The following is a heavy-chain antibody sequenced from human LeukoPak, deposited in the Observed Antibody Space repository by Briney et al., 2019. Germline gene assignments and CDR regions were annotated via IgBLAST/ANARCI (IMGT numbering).Heavy chain of an antibody. D-gene: IGHD2-8*01. CDR2: ISGGGGST. CDR1: GFTFNNYA. J-gene: IGHJ4*02. Sequence: GGSLRLSCAASGFTFNNYAMSWVRQAPGKGLEWVSTISGGGGSTYYANSVRGRFTISRDNSKNTLYLQVNSLRAEDTAVYYCAKDGRGYAIFHYWGQGTLVTVSS. V-gene: IGHV3-23*01. CDR3: AKDGRGYAIFHY.